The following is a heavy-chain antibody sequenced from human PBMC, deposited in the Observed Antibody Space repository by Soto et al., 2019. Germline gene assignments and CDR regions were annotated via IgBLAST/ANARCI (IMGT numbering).Heavy chain of an antibody. CDR3: ASVTFGGIVLAH. CDR1: AASFSKYY. CDR2: IYFNGNT. V-gene: IGHV4-59*01. D-gene: IGHD3-16*01. Sequence: SETLSLTCTVSAASFSKYYWTWIRQPPGKGLEWIGYIYFNGNTKYNPSLEGRLTISIDTSKKEFPLKLTSVTAADAAVYYCASVTFGGIVLAHWGQGTLVTVSS. J-gene: IGHJ4*02.